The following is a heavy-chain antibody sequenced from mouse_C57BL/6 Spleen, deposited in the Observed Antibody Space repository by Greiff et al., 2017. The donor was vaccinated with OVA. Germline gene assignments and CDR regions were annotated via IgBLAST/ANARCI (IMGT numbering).Heavy chain of an antibody. CDR3: ARNMVTAGRRFYFDF. CDR1: GFSLTSSG. D-gene: IGHD2-2*01. CDR2: IWTCEYT. Sequence: VKLQESGPGLVQPSQSLSITCTASGFSLTSSGVHWVRQSPGQGLEWLGVIWTCEYTYYNAAFISSLSLSNVNSKSQVFFKMNRRQADDTAIYYCARNMVTAGRRFYFDFWGQGTTLTVSS. V-gene: IGHV2-2*01. J-gene: IGHJ2*01.